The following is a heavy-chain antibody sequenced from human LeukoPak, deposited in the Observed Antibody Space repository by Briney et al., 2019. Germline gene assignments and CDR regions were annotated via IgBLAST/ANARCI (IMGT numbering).Heavy chain of an antibody. CDR3: ARDWGFRELLGY. Sequence: GGSLRLSCAASGFTVSSNYMSWVRQAPGKGLEWVSVIYSGGSTYYADSVKGRFTISRDNSKNTLYLQMNSLRAEDTAVYYCARDWGFRELLGYWGQGTLVTVSS. CDR2: IYSGGST. D-gene: IGHD3-10*01. V-gene: IGHV3-53*01. J-gene: IGHJ4*02. CDR1: GFTVSSNY.